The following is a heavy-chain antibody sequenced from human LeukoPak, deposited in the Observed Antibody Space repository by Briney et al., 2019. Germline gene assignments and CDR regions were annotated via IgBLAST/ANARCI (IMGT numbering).Heavy chain of an antibody. V-gene: IGHV4-38-2*02. CDR3: ARGFDYYDSSSYLSTWYFDL. CDR1: GYSISIAFY. D-gene: IGHD3-22*01. J-gene: IGHJ2*01. CDR2: ISHSGST. Sequence: SETLSLTCTVSGYSISIAFYWAWIRQPPGKGLEWIGSISHSGSTYYNPSLKSRVTISVDTSKNQFSLKLSSVTAADTAVYYCARGFDYYDSSSYLSTWYFDLWGRGTLVTVSS.